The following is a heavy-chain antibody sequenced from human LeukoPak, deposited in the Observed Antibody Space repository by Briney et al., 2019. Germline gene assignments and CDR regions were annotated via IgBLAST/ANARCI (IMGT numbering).Heavy chain of an antibody. J-gene: IGHJ3*02. CDR2: IKQDGGEK. CDR3: ARDRGGSASDGFDAFDI. D-gene: IGHD3-10*01. V-gene: IGHV3-7*01. CDR1: GFTFSNYW. Sequence: GGSLRLSCAASGFTFSNYWMNWVRQASGKGLEWVANIKQDGGEKSYVDSVKGRFTISRDNAKNSLHLQMNSLRAEDTAVYYCARDRGGSASDGFDAFDIWGQGTMVTVSS.